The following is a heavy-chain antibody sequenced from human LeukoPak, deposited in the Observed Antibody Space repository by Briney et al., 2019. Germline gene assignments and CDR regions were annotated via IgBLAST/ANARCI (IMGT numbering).Heavy chain of an antibody. CDR2: IHYSGSS. CDR3: ARYGGNSGFDY. V-gene: IGHV4-59*01. Sequence: SETLSLTCTVSGGSIGSYYWSWIRQPPGKGLEWIGYIHYSGSSNYNPSLKSRVTMSVDTSKNQFSLKLSSVTAADTAVYYCARYGGNSGFDYWGQGTLVTVSS. D-gene: IGHD4-23*01. J-gene: IGHJ4*02. CDR1: GGSIGSYY.